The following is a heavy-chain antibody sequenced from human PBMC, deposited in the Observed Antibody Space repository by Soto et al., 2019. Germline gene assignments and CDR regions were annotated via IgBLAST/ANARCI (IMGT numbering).Heavy chain of an antibody. V-gene: IGHV4-39*01. D-gene: IGHD3-3*01. CDR3: ARHPPYYDFWSGYLVSDY. CDR1: GGSISSSSYY. CDR2: IYYSGST. J-gene: IGHJ4*02. Sequence: SETLSLTCTVSGGSISSSSYYWGWIRQPPGKGLEWIGSIYYSGSTYYNPSLKSRVTISVDTSKNQFSLKLSSVTAADTAVYYCARHPPYYDFWSGYLVSDYWGQGTLVTVSS.